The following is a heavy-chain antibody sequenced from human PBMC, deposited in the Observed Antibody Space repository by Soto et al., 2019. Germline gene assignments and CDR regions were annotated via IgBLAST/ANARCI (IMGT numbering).Heavy chain of an antibody. V-gene: IGHV1-69*13. CDR2: IIPIFGTA. CDR1: GGTFSSFA. J-gene: IGHJ4*02. CDR3: AREGYCTNGVCYRGVDY. D-gene: IGHD2-8*01. Sequence: GASVKVSCKASGGTFSSFAISWVRQAPGQGLEWMGGIIPIFGTANYAQKFQGRVTITADESTSTAYMELSSLRSKDTAVYYCAREGYCTNGVCYRGVDYWGQGTLVTVS.